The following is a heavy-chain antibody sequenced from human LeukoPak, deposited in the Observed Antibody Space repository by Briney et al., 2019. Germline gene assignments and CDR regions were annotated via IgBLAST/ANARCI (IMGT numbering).Heavy chain of an antibody. V-gene: IGHV3-74*01. J-gene: IGHJ6*03. CDR2: INSDGSST. CDR1: GFTFSSYW. Sequence: QPVGTLRLSCAASGFTFSSYWMHWVRQAPGKGLVWVSRINSDGSSTDYADPVKGRFTISRDNAKNTVYLQMNSLRAEDTAVYYCARDHYYYYMDVWGKGTTVTISS. CDR3: ARDHYYYYMDV.